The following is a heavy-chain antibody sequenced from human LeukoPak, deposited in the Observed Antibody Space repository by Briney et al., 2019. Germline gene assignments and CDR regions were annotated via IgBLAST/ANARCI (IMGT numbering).Heavy chain of an antibody. CDR2: IYTSGGT. Sequence: SGTLSLTCNVSGGSFSGYFWSWIRQPAGKGLEWIGRIYTSGGTNYNPSLKSRVIMSVDTSKNQFSLNLSSVTAADTAVYYCARVGGMVRGANIDLMDVWGQGTTVTVSS. CDR3: ARVGGMVRGANIDLMDV. CDR1: GGSFSGYF. D-gene: IGHD3-10*01. J-gene: IGHJ6*02. V-gene: IGHV4-4*07.